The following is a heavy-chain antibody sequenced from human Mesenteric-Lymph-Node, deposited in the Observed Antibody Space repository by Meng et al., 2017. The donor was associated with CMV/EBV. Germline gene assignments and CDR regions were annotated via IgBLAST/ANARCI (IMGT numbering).Heavy chain of an antibody. D-gene: IGHD2-2*01. V-gene: IGHV3-23*01. J-gene: IGHJ4*02. CDR1: GFTFSNHA. CDR2: IGTGGGTT. CDR3: AKAPYCSSTSCTGD. Sequence: SCAASGFTFSNHAINWVRQAPGKGLEWVSSIGTGGGTTHYADSVKGRFTVSRDNSKNTLYLQMDSLRAEDTAVYYCAKAPYCSSTSCTGDWGQGTLVTVSS.